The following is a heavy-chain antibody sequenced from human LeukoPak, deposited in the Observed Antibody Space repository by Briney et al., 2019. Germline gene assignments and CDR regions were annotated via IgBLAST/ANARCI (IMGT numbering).Heavy chain of an antibody. D-gene: IGHD6-6*01. CDR3: AKWKYSNSGIDDY. J-gene: IGHJ4*02. Sequence: GGSLRLSRAASGFTFSSYAMSWVRQVPGKGLEWVSVISGSGDNTYYADSVKGRFTISRDNSKNMLYLQMNSLRAEDTAVYYCAKWKYSNSGIDDYWAQGTLVTVSS. CDR1: GFTFSSYA. V-gene: IGHV3-23*01. CDR2: ISGSGDNT.